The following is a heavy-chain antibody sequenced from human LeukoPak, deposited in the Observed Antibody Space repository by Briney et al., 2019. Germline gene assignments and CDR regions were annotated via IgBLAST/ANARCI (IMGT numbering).Heavy chain of an antibody. V-gene: IGHV3-15*01. CDR3: TTASVTMVRGVINPDAFDV. Sequence: GGSLRLSCGASGFTLRNAGMSWARRAPGRGLEWVARIMRKSDGGTTAYGAPVKGRFAISRDDSKNTLYLQMKGLETEDTAVYYCTTASVTMVRGVINPDAFDVWGLGTMVIVSS. CDR1: GFTLRNAG. D-gene: IGHD3-10*01. J-gene: IGHJ3*01. CDR2: IMRKSDGGTT.